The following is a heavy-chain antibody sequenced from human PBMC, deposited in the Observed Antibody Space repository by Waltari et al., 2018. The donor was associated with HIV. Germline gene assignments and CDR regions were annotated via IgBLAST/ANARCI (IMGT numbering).Heavy chain of an antibody. Sequence: QVQLVESGGGVVQPGGSLRLSCAASGFILSRYGMHWVRQVPGKGLGWVALIQKYERNKYYADSVKGRFTISRDSSTNVLFLQMNSLRVEDTALYYCVKDLSGGWSLDYWGQGTLVTVS. V-gene: IGHV3-30*02. D-gene: IGHD6-19*01. CDR2: IQKYERNK. J-gene: IGHJ4*02. CDR1: GFILSRYG. CDR3: VKDLSGGWSLDY.